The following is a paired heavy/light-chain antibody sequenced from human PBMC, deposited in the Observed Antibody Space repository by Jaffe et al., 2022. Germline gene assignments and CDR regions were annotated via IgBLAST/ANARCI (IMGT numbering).Light chain of an antibody. CDR3: QQSYSTLPYT. CDR1: QSISSY. J-gene: IGKJ2*01. Sequence: DIQMTQSPSSLSASVGDRVTITCRASQSISSYLNWYQQKPGKAPKLLIYAASSLQSGVPSRFSGSGSGTDFTLTISSLQPEDFATYYCQQSYSTLPYTFGQGTKLEIK. CDR2: AAS. V-gene: IGKV1-39*01.
Heavy chain of an antibody. CDR3: AREPRVWKNDFDYYYMDV. CDR1: GFTFSDYY. V-gene: IGHV3-11*01. CDR2: ISSSGSTI. D-gene: IGHD1-1*01. Sequence: QVQLVESGGGLVKPGGSLRLSCAASGFTFSDYYMSWIRQAPGKGLEWVSYISSSGSTIYYADSVKGRFTISRDNAKNSLYLQMNSLRAEDTAVYYCAREPRVWKNDFDYYYMDVWGKGTTVTVSS. J-gene: IGHJ6*03.